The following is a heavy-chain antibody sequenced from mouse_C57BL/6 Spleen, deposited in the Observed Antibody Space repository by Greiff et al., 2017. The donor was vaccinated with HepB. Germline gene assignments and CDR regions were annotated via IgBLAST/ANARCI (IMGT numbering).Heavy chain of an antibody. CDR1: GYTFTSYW. CDR2: IYPGSGST. CDR3: ARPNWDPYYFDY. J-gene: IGHJ2*01. D-gene: IGHD4-1*01. Sequence: VQLQQSGAELVKPGASVKMSCKASGYTFTSYWITWVKQRPGQGLEWIGDIYPGSGSTNYNEKFKSKATLTVDTSSSTAYMQLSSLTSEDSAVYYCARPNWDPYYFDYWGQGTTLTVSS. V-gene: IGHV1-55*01.